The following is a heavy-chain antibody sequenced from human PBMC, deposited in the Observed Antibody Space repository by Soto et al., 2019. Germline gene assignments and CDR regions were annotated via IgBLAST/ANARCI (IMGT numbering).Heavy chain of an antibody. D-gene: IGHD5-18*01. V-gene: IGHV4-34*01. CDR1: VGSFSGYY. Sequence: SATLSLTCAVYVGSFSGYYWSWGRQPPGKGLEWIGEINHSGSTNYNPSLKSRVTISVDTSKNQFSLKLSSVTAADTAVYYCARMGVYSYGIFDYWGQGTLVTVSS. J-gene: IGHJ4*02. CDR2: INHSGST. CDR3: ARMGVYSYGIFDY.